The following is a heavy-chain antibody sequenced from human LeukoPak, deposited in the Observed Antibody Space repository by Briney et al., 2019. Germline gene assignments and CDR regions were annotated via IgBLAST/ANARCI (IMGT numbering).Heavy chain of an antibody. Sequence: GGSLRLSCAASGFTVSSNYMSWVRQAPGKGLEWVSVIYSGGSTYYADSVNGRFTIYRDNSKNTLYLQMNSLRAEDTAVYYCARAQWLGYFDYWGQGTLVTVSS. J-gene: IGHJ4*02. CDR1: GFTVSSNY. CDR2: IYSGGST. V-gene: IGHV3-53*01. D-gene: IGHD6-19*01. CDR3: ARAQWLGYFDY.